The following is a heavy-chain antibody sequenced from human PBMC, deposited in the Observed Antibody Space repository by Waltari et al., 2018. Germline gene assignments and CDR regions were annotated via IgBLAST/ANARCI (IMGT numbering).Heavy chain of an antibody. J-gene: IGHJ6*03. CDR3: ARVGAARPYYYYMDV. D-gene: IGHD1-26*01. CDR1: GGSVSGYY. CDR2: INHSGST. Sequence: QVQLQQGGAGLSKPSETLSLTCAVYGGSVSGYYWSWFGWPPGKGLEWIGEINHSGSTNYNPSLKSRVTISVDTSKNQFSLKLSSVTAADTAVYYCARVGAARPYYYYMDVWGKGTTVIISS. V-gene: IGHV4-34*01.